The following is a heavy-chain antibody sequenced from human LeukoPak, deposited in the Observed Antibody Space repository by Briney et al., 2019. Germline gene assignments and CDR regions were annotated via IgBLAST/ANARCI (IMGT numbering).Heavy chain of an antibody. J-gene: IGHJ4*02. D-gene: IGHD2-2*01. CDR2: ISYDGSNK. CDR3: AGEVVVPAALDY. V-gene: IGHV3-30-3*01. CDR1: GFTFSSYA. Sequence: GRSLRLSCAASGFTFSSYAMHWVRQAPGKGLEWVAVISYDGSNKYYADSVKGRFTISRDNSKNTLYLQMNSLRAEDTAVYYCAGEVVVPAALDYWGQGTLVTVSS.